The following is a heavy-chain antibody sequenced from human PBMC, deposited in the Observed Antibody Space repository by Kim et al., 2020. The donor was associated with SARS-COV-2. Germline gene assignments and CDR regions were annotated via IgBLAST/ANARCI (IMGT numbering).Heavy chain of an antibody. CDR3: ARRGCSTSCYAFDI. V-gene: IGHV4-59*08. CDR2: IYYSGST. J-gene: IGHJ3*02. D-gene: IGHD2-2*01. CDR1: GGSIISYY. Sequence: SETLSLTCTVSGGSIISYYWSWIRQPPGKGLEWIGYIYYSGSTNYNPSLKSRVTISSDTSNNQFFLQLSSVTAADTAVYYCARRGCSTSCYAFDIWGQGT.